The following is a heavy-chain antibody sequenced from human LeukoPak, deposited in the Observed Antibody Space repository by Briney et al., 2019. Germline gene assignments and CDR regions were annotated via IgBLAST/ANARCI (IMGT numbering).Heavy chain of an antibody. CDR2: INPNSGGT. J-gene: IGHJ6*03. V-gene: IGHV1-2*02. CDR1: GYTFTGYY. CDR3: ARDSKPLFGVVIEGYYYYYMDV. Sequence: GASVKVSCKASGYTFTGYYMHWVRQAPGQGLEWMGWINPNSGGTNYAQKFQGRVTMTRDTSISTAYMELSRLRSDDTAVYYCARDSKPLFGVVIEGYYYYYMDVWGKGTTVTVSS. D-gene: IGHD3-3*01.